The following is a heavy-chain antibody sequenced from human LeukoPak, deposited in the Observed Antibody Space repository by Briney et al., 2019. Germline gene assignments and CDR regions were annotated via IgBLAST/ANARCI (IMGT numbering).Heavy chain of an antibody. CDR3: ASTYSSSWYVVLDY. J-gene: IGHJ4*01. D-gene: IGHD6-13*01. V-gene: IGHV3-21*01. CDR2: ISSSSSYI. CDR1: GFTFSSYS. Sequence: GGSLRLSCVASGFTFSSYSMNWVRQAPGKGLEWVSSISSSSSYIYYADSVKGRFTISRDNAENSLYLQTNSLRAEDTAVYYCASTYSSSWYVVLDYWGHGTLVTVSS.